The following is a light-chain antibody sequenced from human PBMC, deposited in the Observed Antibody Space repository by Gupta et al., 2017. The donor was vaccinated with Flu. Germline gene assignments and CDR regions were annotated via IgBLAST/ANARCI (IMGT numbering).Light chain of an antibody. CDR3: QSYDSSLQHLSGSYV. V-gene: IGLV1-40*01. Sequence: QSVLTQPPSVSGAPGQRFTISCTGSSSNIGAGYEVQWYQQVPGTAPKRLIHSNIDRNSRGPDRVSVPQSGTSASQANTGLQSEEEADDYCQSYDSSLQHLSGSYVFGTGTNFTVL. CDR2: SNI. CDR1: SSNIGAGYE. J-gene: IGLJ1*01.